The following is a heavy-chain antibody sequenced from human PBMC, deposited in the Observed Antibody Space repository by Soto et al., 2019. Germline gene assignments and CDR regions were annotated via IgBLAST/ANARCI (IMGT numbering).Heavy chain of an antibody. CDR3: AHLTTDDYGDYGDPNWFDP. CDR2: IYWDDDK. J-gene: IGHJ5*02. CDR1: GFSLSTSGVG. V-gene: IGHV2-5*02. D-gene: IGHD4-17*01. Sequence: KESGPTLVKPTQTLTLTCTFSGFSLSTSGVGVGWIRQPPGKALEWLALIYWDDDKRYSPSLKSRLTITKDTSKNQVVLTMTNMDPVDTATYYCAHLTTDDYGDYGDPNWFDPWGQGTLVTVSS.